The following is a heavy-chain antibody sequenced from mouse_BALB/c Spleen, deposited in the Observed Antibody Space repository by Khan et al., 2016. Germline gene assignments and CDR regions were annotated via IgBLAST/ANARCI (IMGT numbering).Heavy chain of an antibody. CDR2: ISTYTGEA. V-gene: IGHV9-3-1*01. CDR1: GYSFRNYG. CDR3: TIFGSSSYFDQ. D-gene: IGHD1-1*01. Sequence: QVQLKQSGPELKKPGETVKISCKASGYSFRNYGINWVKQVPGKGLKWMGWISTYTGEATYAGDFKGRFAFSLDTSARTAFLQINNLTNEDTATFCCTIFGSSSYFDQWGQGTTLTVSS. J-gene: IGHJ2*01.